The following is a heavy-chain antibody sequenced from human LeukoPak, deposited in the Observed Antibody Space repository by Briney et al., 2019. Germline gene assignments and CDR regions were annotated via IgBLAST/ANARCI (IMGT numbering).Heavy chain of an antibody. D-gene: IGHD3-10*01. CDR2: IYYSGST. Sequence: SETLSLTCTVSGGSISSYYWSWIRQPPGKGLEWIGYIYYSGSTNYNPSLKSRVTISVDTSKNQFPLKLSSVTAADAAVYYCARDGPLWFGESYGMDVWGQGTTVTVSS. V-gene: IGHV4-59*01. CDR1: GGSISSYY. J-gene: IGHJ6*02. CDR3: ARDGPLWFGESYGMDV.